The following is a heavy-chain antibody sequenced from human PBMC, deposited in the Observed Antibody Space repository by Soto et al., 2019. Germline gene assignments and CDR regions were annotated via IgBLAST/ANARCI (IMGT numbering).Heavy chain of an antibody. Sequence: DVKLVESGGGLVQPGDSLRLSCEVSGFTFSMYSMSWVRQSPGKGLEWVAKIPQDGVDGHYADSVKGRFIISRDNDKNSLHLQLNNLRAEDTAVYYCARHHLILPAHDFFYGSDVWGRGATVTVSS. D-gene: IGHD2-21*02. J-gene: IGHJ6*02. CDR1: GFTFSMYS. CDR2: IPQDGVDG. V-gene: IGHV3-7*03. CDR3: ARHHLILPAHDFFYGSDV.